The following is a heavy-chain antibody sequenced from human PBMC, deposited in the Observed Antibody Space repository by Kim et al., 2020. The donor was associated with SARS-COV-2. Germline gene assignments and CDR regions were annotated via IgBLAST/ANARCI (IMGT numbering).Heavy chain of an antibody. Sequence: FNPSRNRRVPISINTSKNQLSLKLSSVTAADTAVYYCASRNYYGSGSYDYWGQGTLVTVSS. CDR3: ASRNYYGSGSYDY. D-gene: IGHD3-10*01. V-gene: IGHV4-39*01. J-gene: IGHJ4*02.